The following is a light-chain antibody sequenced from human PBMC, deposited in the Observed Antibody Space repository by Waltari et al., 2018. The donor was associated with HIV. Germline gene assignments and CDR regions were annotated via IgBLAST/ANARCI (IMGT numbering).Light chain of an antibody. CDR2: GVT. J-gene: IGLJ2*01. CDR1: NRNIGFFNL. Sequence: QSALTQPDSVSGSPGQSLTISCTGTNRNIGFFNLVSWYRQYPGKAPQLIIYGVTSRPSGISSRFSGSNSGNTASLTISGLQVDDEADYYCNSYASDDTVVFGGGTKLTVL. CDR3: NSYASDDTVV. V-gene: IGLV2-14*01.